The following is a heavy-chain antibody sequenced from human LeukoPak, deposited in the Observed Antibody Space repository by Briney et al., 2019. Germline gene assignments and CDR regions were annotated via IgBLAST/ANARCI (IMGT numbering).Heavy chain of an antibody. D-gene: IGHD3-10*02. CDR2: ISSSSSYI. V-gene: IGHV3-21*04. CDR3: ASLYSAAFDI. CDR1: GFTFSNYQ. J-gene: IGHJ3*02. Sequence: GGSLRLSCAASGFTFSNYQMNWVRQAPGKGLEWVSCISSSSSYIYYADSVKGRFTISRDNAKNSLYLQMNSLGAEDTAVYYCASLYSAAFDIWGQGTMVTVSS.